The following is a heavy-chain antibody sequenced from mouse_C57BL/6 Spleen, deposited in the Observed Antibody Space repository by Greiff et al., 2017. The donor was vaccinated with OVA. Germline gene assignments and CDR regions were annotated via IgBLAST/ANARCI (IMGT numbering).Heavy chain of an antibody. CDR1: GYSFTSYY. J-gene: IGHJ2*01. Sequence: VQLKESGPELVKPGASVKISCKASGYSFTSYYIHWVKQRPGQGLEWIGWIYPGSGNTKYNEKFKGKATLTADTSSSTAYMQLSSLTSEDSAVYYCARSHYSNWGQGTTLTVSS. D-gene: IGHD1-1*01. V-gene: IGHV1-66*01. CDR2: IYPGSGNT. CDR3: ARSHYSN.